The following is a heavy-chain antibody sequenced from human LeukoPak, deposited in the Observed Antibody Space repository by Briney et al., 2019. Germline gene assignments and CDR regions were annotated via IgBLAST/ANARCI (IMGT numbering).Heavy chain of an antibody. D-gene: IGHD3-3*01. CDR2: IRYDGSNK. CDR1: GFTFSSYG. V-gene: IGHV3-30*02. CDR3: ARGRPYDFWSGYYDY. J-gene: IGHJ4*02. Sequence: GGSLRLSCAASGFTFSSYGMHWVRQAPGKGLEWVAFIRYDGSNKYYADSVKGRFTISRDNAKNSLYLQMNSLRAEDTAVYYCARGRPYDFWSGYYDYWGQGTLVTVSS.